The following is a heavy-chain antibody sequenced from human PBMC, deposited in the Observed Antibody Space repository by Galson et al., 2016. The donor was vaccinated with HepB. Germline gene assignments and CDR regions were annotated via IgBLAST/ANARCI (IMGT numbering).Heavy chain of an antibody. V-gene: IGHV6-1*01. D-gene: IGHD6-19*01. J-gene: IGHJ4*02. CDR3: AIIWEASGWFDY. CDR1: GDSVSSNSAV. Sequence: CAISGDSVSSNSAVWDWLMQSPSSGLEWRGRTFYKSKRYNDKAVSVKSRITVNADTSKNQFSLHLNSVTPDDTAVYYGAIIWEASGWFDYWGQGTVVTVSS. CDR2: TFYKSKRYN.